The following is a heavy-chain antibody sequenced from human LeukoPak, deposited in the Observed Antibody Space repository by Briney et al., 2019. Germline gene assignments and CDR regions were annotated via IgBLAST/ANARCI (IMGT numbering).Heavy chain of an antibody. V-gene: IGHV4-61*02. CDR1: GGSISSGIYS. Sequence: ASETLSLTCTVSGGSISSGIYSWSWIRQPAGKGLEWIGRMSSSGISTYSPSLKSRVTISIDTSRNQFSMNLNSVTAADTAVYYCAREGPMFDSGTYSKSLGYWGQGILVTVSS. D-gene: IGHD3-10*01. CDR2: MSSSGIS. CDR3: AREGPMFDSGTYSKSLGY. J-gene: IGHJ4*02.